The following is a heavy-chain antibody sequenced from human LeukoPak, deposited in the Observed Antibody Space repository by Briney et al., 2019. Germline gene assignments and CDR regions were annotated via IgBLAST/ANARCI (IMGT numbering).Heavy chain of an antibody. D-gene: IGHD1-26*01. CDR3: AREESIGSYQFLHDY. V-gene: IGHV1-18*01. J-gene: IGHJ4*02. CDR2: ISPYNGNT. CDR1: GYTFIRYG. Sequence: ASVKVSCKASGYTFIRYGITWVRQAPGQGLEWMAWISPYNGNTKYAQKFQGRVTMTTDTPTSTAYMELRSLTSDDTAVYYCAREESIGSYQFLHDYWGQGTLVTVSS.